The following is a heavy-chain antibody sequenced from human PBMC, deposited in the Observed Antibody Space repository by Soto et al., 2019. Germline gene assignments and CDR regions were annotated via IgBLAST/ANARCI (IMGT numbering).Heavy chain of an antibody. J-gene: IGHJ4*02. CDR1: GFTFSSYA. D-gene: IGHD2-2*01. CDR3: AKDRGLYCSSTSCYGGDYFDY. CDR2: ISGSGGST. V-gene: IGHV3-23*01. Sequence: EVQLLESGGGLVQPGGSLRLSCAASGFTFSSYAMSWVRQAPGKGLEWVSAISGSGGSTYYADSVKGRFTISRDNSKNTLYPKMNSLRAEDTAVYYCAKDRGLYCSSTSCYGGDYFDYWGQGTLVTVSS.